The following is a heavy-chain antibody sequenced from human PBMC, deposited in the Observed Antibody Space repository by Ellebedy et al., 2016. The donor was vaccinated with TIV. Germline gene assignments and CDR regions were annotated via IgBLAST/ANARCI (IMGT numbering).Heavy chain of an antibody. J-gene: IGHJ5*02. CDR1: RVSITDPTYY. CDR2: IFHSGTT. CDR3: ARHLRYSDWRILDL. V-gene: IGHV4-39*01. Sequence: MPGGSLRLSCTVSRVSITDPTYYWAWLRQPPGKGLDWLGTIFHSGTTYKSPALRSRGSMSVDTSRNQFPLDLKSVTAADTAVYYCARHLRYSDWRILDLWGPGILVAVSS. D-gene: IGHD3-9*01.